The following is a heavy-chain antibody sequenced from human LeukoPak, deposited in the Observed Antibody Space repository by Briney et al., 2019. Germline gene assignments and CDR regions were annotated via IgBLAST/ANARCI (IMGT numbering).Heavy chain of an antibody. CDR2: INHSGST. J-gene: IGHJ4*02. D-gene: IGHD3-10*01. Sequence: SETLSLTCAIYGGSFSGYYWSWIRQPPGKGLEWIGEINHSGSTNYNPSLKSRVTISVDTSKNQFSLKLSSVTAADTAVYYCARGLGVRGVRSDYWGQGTLDTVSS. CDR1: GGSFSGYY. CDR3: ARGLGVRGVRSDY. V-gene: IGHV4-34*01.